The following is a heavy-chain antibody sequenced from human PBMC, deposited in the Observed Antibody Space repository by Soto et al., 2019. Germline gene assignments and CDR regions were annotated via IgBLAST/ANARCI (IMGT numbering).Heavy chain of an antibody. V-gene: IGHV3-30-3*01. J-gene: IGHJ5*02. CDR2: ISYDGSNK. CDR3: ARDYYYGSGSFDP. D-gene: IGHD3-10*01. CDR1: GFTFSIYA. Sequence: PGGSLRLSCAASGFTFSIYAMHWVRQAPGKGLEWVAVISYDGSNKYYADSVKGRFTISRDNSKNTLYLQMNSLRAEDTAVYYCARDYYYGSGSFDPWGQGTLVTVSS.